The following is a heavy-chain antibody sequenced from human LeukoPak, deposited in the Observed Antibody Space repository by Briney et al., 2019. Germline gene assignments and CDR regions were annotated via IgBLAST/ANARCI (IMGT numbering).Heavy chain of an antibody. CDR1: GFTFSSYS. D-gene: IGHD3-10*01. V-gene: IGHV3-21*01. CDR3: ARASRRRAVWSGESHSNNWFDP. Sequence: PGGSLRLSCAAPGFTFSSYSMNWVRQAPGKGLEWVSSISSSSSYIYYADSVKGRFTISRDNAKNSLYLQMNSLRAEDTAVYYCARASRRRAVWSGESHSNNWFDPWGQGTLVTVSS. CDR2: ISSSSSYI. J-gene: IGHJ5*02.